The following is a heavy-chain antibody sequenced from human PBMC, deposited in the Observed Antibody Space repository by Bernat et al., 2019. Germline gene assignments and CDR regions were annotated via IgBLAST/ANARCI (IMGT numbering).Heavy chain of an antibody. Sequence: QVQLVQSGAEVKKPGSSVKVSCKASGGTFSSYAISWVRQAPGQGLEWMGGNIPIFGTANYAQKFQGRVTITADESTSTAYMELSSLRSEDTAVYYCAVERVDTAMVLGSRPYGMDVWGQGTTVTVSS. CDR1: GGTFSSYA. D-gene: IGHD5-18*01. CDR3: AVERVDTAMVLGSRPYGMDV. V-gene: IGHV1-69*01. CDR2: NIPIFGTA. J-gene: IGHJ6*02.